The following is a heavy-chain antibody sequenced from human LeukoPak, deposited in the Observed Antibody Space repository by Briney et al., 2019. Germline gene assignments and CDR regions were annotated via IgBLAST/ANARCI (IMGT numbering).Heavy chain of an antibody. CDR3: ARGKRSGFWSGYPDYFDY. J-gene: IGHJ4*02. D-gene: IGHD3-3*01. CDR2: IYYSGST. V-gene: IGHV4-39*07. Sequence: SETLSLTCTVSGGSINSITNYWGWIRQPPGKGLEWIGSIYYSGSTYYNPSLKSRVTISIDTSKNQFSLKLSSVTAADTAVYYCARGKRSGFWSGYPDYFDYWGQGTLVTVSS. CDR1: GGSINSITNY.